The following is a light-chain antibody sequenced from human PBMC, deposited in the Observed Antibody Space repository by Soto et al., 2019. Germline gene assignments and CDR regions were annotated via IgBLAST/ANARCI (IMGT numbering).Light chain of an antibody. V-gene: IGLV1-51*01. Sequence: QSVLTQPPSVSAAPGQTVTISCSGSSSNIGNNYVSWYQQLPGAAPKLLIYDTDERPSGIPGRFSGSKSGPSATLGITGLQTGDEADYYCGTWDSSLSAGVFGGGTKLTVL. CDR1: SSNIGNNY. CDR3: GTWDSSLSAGV. J-gene: IGLJ2*01. CDR2: DTD.